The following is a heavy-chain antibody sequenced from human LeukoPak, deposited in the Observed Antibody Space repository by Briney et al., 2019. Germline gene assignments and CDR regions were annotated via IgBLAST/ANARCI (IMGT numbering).Heavy chain of an antibody. J-gene: IGHJ4*02. CDR1: GFTFSSYW. CDR2: ISTDGSST. CDR3: AKDRTYCGGDCFYSGDGYYFDY. Sequence: GGSLRLSCAASGFTFSSYWMHWVRQGPGKGLVWVSRISTDGSSTDYADSVKGRFTISRDNSKNSLYLQMNSLRTEDTALYYCAKDRTYCGGDCFYSGDGYYFDYWGQGTLVTVSS. V-gene: IGHV3-74*01. D-gene: IGHD2-21*02.